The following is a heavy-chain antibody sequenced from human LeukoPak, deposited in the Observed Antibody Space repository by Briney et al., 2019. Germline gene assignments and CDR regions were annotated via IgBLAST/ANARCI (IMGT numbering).Heavy chain of an antibody. CDR1: GFGIDDYG. J-gene: IGHJ4*02. Sequence: GGSLRLSCVASGFGIDDYGMSWVRQAPGKGLEWVSGINWNGGSIGYAASEKGRFTISRDNAKNSLYLRMNSLRAEDTALYYCARGGSTGWYSFDYWGQGTLVTVSS. CDR2: INWNGGSI. D-gene: IGHD6-19*01. V-gene: IGHV3-20*04. CDR3: ARGGSTGWYSFDY.